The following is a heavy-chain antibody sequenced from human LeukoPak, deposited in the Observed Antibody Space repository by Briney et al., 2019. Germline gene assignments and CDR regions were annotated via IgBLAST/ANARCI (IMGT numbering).Heavy chain of an antibody. CDR3: ARDNLAGRGYYYGMDV. J-gene: IGHJ6*02. Sequence: GGALRLSCAASGFTFSSYWMSWVRQAPRKGLEWVANIKQDGSEKYYVHSVKGRFTISRDNAKNSLYLQMNSLRAEDTAVYYCARDNLAGRGYYYGMDVWGQGTTVTVSS. CDR2: IKQDGSEK. V-gene: IGHV3-7*01. CDR1: GFTFSSYW.